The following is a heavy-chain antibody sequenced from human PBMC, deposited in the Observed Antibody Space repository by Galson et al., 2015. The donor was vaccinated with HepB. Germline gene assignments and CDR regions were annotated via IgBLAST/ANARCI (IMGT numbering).Heavy chain of an antibody. CDR2: MNPNGGNT. CDR3: SRGGVEYCSSTNCYFIDS. CDR1: GYTFTSYA. J-gene: IGHJ4*02. D-gene: IGHD2-2*01. V-gene: IGHV1-8*01. Sequence: SVKVSCKASGYTFTSYANHWVRQATGQGLEWLGWMNPNGGNTVYAQKFQARVTMTRNISITTAYMELSSLRSEDTAVYYCSRGGVEYCSSTNCYFIDSWGQGTLVTVSS.